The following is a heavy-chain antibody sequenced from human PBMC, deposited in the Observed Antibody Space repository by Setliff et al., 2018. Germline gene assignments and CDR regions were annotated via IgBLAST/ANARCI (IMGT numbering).Heavy chain of an antibody. CDR3: CSGSYLFVY. CDR1: GFTFSSYS. J-gene: IGHJ4*02. Sequence: GGSLRLSCAASGFTFSSYSMNWVRQAPGKGLEWVSYISSSSSTIYYADSVKGRFTISRDNSKNTLSLQMNSLRAEDTAVYYCCSGSYLFVYWGQGSLVTVSS. D-gene: IGHD1-26*01. V-gene: IGHV3-48*01. CDR2: ISSSSSTI.